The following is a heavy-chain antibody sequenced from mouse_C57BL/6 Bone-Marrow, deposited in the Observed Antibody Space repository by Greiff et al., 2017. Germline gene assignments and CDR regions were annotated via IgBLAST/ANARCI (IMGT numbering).Heavy chain of an antibody. V-gene: IGHV1-81*01. CDR2: IYPRSGNT. J-gene: IGHJ1*03. CDR1: GYTFTSYG. D-gene: IGHD4-1*01. CDR3: ERANWGPYWYFDV. Sequence: VQLVESGAELARPGASVKLSCKASGYTFTSYGISWVKQRTGQGLEWIGEIYPRSGNTYYNEKFKGKATLTADKSSSTAYMELRSLTSEDSAVYFCERANWGPYWYFDVWGTGTTVTVSS.